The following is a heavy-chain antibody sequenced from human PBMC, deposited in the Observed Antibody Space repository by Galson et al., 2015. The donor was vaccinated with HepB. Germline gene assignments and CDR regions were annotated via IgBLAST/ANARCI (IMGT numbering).Heavy chain of an antibody. J-gene: IGHJ4*02. CDR2: IRSKAYGGTT. D-gene: IGHD3-10*01. CDR3: TRDWGPLWFGELSSDH. V-gene: IGHV3-49*03. Sequence: SLRLSCAASGFTFGDYAMSWFRQAPGKGLEWVGFIRSKAYGGTTEYAASVKGRFTISRDDSKSIAYLQMNSLKTEDTAVYYCTRDWGPLWFGELSSDHWGQGTLVTVSS. CDR1: GFTFGDYA.